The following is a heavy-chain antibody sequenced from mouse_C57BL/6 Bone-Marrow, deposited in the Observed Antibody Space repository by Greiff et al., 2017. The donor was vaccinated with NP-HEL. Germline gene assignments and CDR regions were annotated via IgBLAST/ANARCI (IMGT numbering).Heavy chain of an antibody. CDR1: GISITTGNYR. CDR2: IYYSGTI. J-gene: IGHJ4*01. Sequence: VQLKESGPGLVKPSQTVFLTCTVTGISITTGNYRWSWIRQFPGNKLEWIGYIYYSGTITYNPSRTSRTTITRDTPKNQFFLEMNSLTAEDTATYYCARGGGITTVEAMDYWGQGTSVTVSS. V-gene: IGHV3-5*01. D-gene: IGHD1-1*01. CDR3: ARGGGITTVEAMDY.